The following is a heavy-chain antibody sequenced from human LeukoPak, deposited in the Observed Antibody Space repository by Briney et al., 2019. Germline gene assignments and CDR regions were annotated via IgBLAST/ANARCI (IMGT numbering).Heavy chain of an antibody. Sequence: SQTLSLTCAISGDSVSSNSAAWIWIRQSPSRGLEWLGGTFYRSKWYNDYIVSVESRININPDTSKNQFSLQLKSVTPGDTAMYYCAREEESSGWSFDYWGQGILVTVSS. CDR2: TFYRSKWYN. CDR3: AREEESSGWSFDY. CDR1: GDSVSSNSAA. V-gene: IGHV6-1*01. J-gene: IGHJ4*02. D-gene: IGHD6-19*01.